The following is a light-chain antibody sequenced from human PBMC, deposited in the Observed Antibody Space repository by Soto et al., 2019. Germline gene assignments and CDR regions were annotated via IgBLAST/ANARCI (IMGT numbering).Light chain of an antibody. CDR1: QAIGTY. Sequence: DIQLTQSPSSLSVSVGDAITITCRASQAIGTYLGWFQQKPGKAPKLLIYLASTLETGVPSRFSGGGSGTYFTLTISSLQPEDFATYYCQQSHRSPPTFGQGTRVDLK. J-gene: IGKJ1*01. V-gene: IGKV1-39*01. CDR3: QQSHRSPPT. CDR2: LAS.